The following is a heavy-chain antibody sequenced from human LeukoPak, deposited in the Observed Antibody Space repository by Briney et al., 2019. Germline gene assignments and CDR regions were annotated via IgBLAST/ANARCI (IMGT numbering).Heavy chain of an antibody. J-gene: IGHJ6*03. D-gene: IGHD2-2*01. CDR2: IWCEGGKT. Sequence: GGSLRLSCAACGFSFTNYGMHWVRQAPGKGGGGGGLIWCEGGKTHNVESVKGRVTVSRGNSNKTLYLQLKGVRDEDTGVYYGARDAPDCRITRCHTEAHNRYMDVWRKGPTVTVTS. CDR3: ARDAPDCRITRCHTEAHNRYMDV. V-gene: IGHV3-30*02. CDR1: GFSFTNYG.